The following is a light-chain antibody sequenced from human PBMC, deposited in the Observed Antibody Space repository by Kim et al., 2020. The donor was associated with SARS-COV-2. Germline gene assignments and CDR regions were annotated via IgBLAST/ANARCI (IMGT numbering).Light chain of an antibody. CDR3: SSYIRSSTL. Sequence: SELTQPASVSGSPGQSITISCTGTSSDVGGYNYVSWYQQHPGKAPKVMIYDVSKRPSGVSNRFSGSKSGNTASLTISGLQAEDEADYYCSSYIRSSTLFGGGTQLTVL. J-gene: IGLJ2*01. CDR1: SSDVGGYNY. CDR2: DVS. V-gene: IGLV2-14*01.